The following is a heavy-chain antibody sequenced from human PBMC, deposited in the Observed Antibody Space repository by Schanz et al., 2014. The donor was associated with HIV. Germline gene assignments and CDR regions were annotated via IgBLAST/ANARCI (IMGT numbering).Heavy chain of an antibody. CDR3: AKGVSVAGSSYYFDY. D-gene: IGHD6-19*01. J-gene: IGHJ4*02. Sequence: EVQLLESGGGLIQPGGSLRLSCAASGFTFDDYAMHWVRQAPGKGLEWVSGISWSSGNIGYADSVKGRFTISRDNAKNSLYLQMNSLRREDTAFYYCAKGVSVAGSSYYFDYWGQGALVTVSS. CDR2: ISWSSGNI. CDR1: GFTFDDYA. V-gene: IGHV3-9*01.